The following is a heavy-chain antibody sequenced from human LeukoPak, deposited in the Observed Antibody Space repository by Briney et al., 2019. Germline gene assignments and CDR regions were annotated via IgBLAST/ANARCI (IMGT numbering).Heavy chain of an antibody. Sequence: GGSLRLSCAASGFTFSDYYMSWIRQAPGKGLEWVPYISSSGSTIYYADSVKGRFTISRDNAKNSLYLQMNSLRAEDTAVYYCARDGDSGYDRRKRNDDYWGQGTLVTVSS. J-gene: IGHJ4*02. CDR3: ARDGDSGYDRRKRNDDY. CDR2: ISSSGSTI. V-gene: IGHV3-11*01. D-gene: IGHD5-12*01. CDR1: GFTFSDYY.